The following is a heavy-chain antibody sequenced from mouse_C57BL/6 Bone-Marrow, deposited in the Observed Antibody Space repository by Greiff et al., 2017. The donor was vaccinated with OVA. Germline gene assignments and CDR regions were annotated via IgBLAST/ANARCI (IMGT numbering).Heavy chain of an antibody. CDR2: ISDGGSYT. J-gene: IGHJ4*01. V-gene: IGHV5-4*03. D-gene: IGHD3-2*02. CDR1: GFTFSSYA. CDR3: ARDSSGLYYYAMDY. Sequence: EVKLMESGGGLVKPGGSLKLSCAASGFTFSSYAMSWVRQTPEKRLEWVATISDGGSYTYYPDNVKGRFTIYRDNAKNNLYLQMSHLKSEDTAMYYCARDSSGLYYYAMDYWGQGTSVTVSS.